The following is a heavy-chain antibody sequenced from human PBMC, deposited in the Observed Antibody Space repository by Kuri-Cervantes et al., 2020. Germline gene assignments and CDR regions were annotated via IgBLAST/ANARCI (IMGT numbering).Heavy chain of an antibody. CDR1: GGTFRSYA. CDR2: IIPIFGTA. J-gene: IGHJ4*02. D-gene: IGHD3-16*01. Sequence: PVYVSCKASGGTFRSYAISWRRQAPGRGLEWMGGIIPIFGTANYAQKFQGRVTITADESTSTAYMELSRLRSDDTAVYYCARDPQGDELFYFDYWGQGTLVTVSS. CDR3: ARDPQGDELFYFDY. V-gene: IGHV1-69*13.